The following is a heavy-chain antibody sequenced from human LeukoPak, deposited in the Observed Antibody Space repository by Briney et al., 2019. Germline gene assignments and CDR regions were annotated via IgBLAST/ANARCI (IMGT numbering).Heavy chain of an antibody. D-gene: IGHD4-11*01. CDR3: TTDLTVTTGDY. Sequence: PGGSLRLSCAASGCTFSNAWMSWVRQAPGKGLEWVGRIKSKTDGGTTDYAAPVKGRFTISRDDSKNTLYLQMNSLKTEDTAVYYCTTDLTVTTGDYWGQGTLVTVSS. CDR1: GCTFSNAW. J-gene: IGHJ4*02. CDR2: IKSKTDGGTT. V-gene: IGHV3-15*01.